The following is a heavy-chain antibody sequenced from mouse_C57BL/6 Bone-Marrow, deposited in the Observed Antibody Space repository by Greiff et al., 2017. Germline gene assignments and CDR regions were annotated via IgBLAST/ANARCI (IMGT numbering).Heavy chain of an antibody. CDR2: IDPSDSYT. CDR3: ARSFSYWYFDY. D-gene: IGHD2-10*01. V-gene: IGHV1-50*01. J-gene: IGHJ2*01. CDR1: GYTFTSYW. Sequence: QVQLQQPGAELVKPGASVKLSCKASGYTFTSYWMQWVKQRPGQGLEWIGEIDPSDSYTNYNQTFKGKATLTVDTSSSTAYMQLSSLTSEDSAVYYCARSFSYWYFDYWGQGTTLTVSS.